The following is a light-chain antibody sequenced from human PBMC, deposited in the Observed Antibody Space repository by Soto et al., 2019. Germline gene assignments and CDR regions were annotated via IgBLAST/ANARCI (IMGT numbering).Light chain of an antibody. J-gene: IGKJ4*01. CDR1: QGVSNY. CDR2: DAS. Sequence: DIQMTQSPSSLSASVGDRVTVSCQASQGVSNYLNWYQQKAGKAPKLLIFDASNLETGVPSRFSGAGSGTDFNFTISSLQPEDIATYYCQQYENFPLTFGGGTKVEI. V-gene: IGKV1-33*01. CDR3: QQYENFPLT.